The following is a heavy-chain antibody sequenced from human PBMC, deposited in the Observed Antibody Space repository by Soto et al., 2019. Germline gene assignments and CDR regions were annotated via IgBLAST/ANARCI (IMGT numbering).Heavy chain of an antibody. J-gene: IGHJ4*02. CDR1: GGTFSSYA. CDR2: IIPVPNSA. V-gene: IGHV1-69*04. CDR3: AGASSRVSSVVAAY. Sequence: SVKVSGKASGGTFSSYAISWVRQAPVEGLEWMGIIIPVPNSASYSKEFQGRLTLTSDMPSRTVYMQLSNLRSDDTAVYYCAGASSRVSSVVAAYWGQGTLVTVSS. D-gene: IGHD2-15*01.